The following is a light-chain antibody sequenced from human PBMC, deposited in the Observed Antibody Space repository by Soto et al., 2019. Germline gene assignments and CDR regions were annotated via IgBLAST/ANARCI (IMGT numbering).Light chain of an antibody. V-gene: IGKV1-5*01. CDR1: QSSSSC. CDR3: QQRNGSAIT. Sequence: QITPGPSTMSDFMVDRVTITGRARQSSSSCLAWYQQKPGKAPMLLIYGASSLESGVPARFSGSGSGTEFTLTISRLEPEDFATYYWQQRNGSAITFGQGTRLEIK. J-gene: IGKJ5*01. CDR2: GAS.